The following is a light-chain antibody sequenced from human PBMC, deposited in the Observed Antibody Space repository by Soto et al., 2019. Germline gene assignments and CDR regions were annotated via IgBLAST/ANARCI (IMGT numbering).Light chain of an antibody. J-gene: IGLJ1*01. V-gene: IGLV2-14*01. CDR2: EVN. CDR1: SSDIGAYDY. Sequence: QSALTQPASLSGSPGQSITISCTGTSSDIGAYDYVSWFQQHPGKAPKLMISEVNNRPSGVSNRFSGSKSGNTAYLTISGLQFQDEVKFFCFSFTPTTTHFLGTGTTVT. CDR3: FSFTPTTTHF.